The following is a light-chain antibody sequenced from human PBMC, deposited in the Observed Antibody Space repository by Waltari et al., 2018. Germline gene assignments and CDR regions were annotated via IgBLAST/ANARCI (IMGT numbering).Light chain of an antibody. CDR2: GND. V-gene: IGLV1-51*02. Sequence: SVLTQPPSVSAAPGQKVSISCSGSTSNIGNNSVSWYQQFPGEAPKVLIYGNDKRTTGIPDRFSGSKSGTSATLDITGLQTGDEAVYYCGTWDNTLSAVFGGGTKVTVL. CDR1: TSNIGNNS. CDR3: GTWDNTLSAV. J-gene: IGLJ2*01.